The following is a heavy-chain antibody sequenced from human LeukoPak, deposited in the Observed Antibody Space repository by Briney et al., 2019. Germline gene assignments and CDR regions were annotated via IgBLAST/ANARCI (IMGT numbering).Heavy chain of an antibody. CDR2: ISSGGST. Sequence: GGSLRLSCAASGFTFSIYAMSWVRQAPGKGLEWVSSISSGGSTYYADSVKGRFTISRDNSKNTLYLQMSSLRAEDTAVYYCAKGMSTVTIDAFDIWGQGTKVTVSS. J-gene: IGHJ3*02. CDR1: GFTFSIYA. V-gene: IGHV3-23*01. D-gene: IGHD4-17*01. CDR3: AKGMSTVTIDAFDI.